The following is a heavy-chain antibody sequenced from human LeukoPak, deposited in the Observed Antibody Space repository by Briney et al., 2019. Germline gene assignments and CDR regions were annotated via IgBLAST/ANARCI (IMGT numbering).Heavy chain of an antibody. V-gene: IGHV1-18*01. CDR2: ISAYNGNT. CDR1: GYTFTSYG. D-gene: IGHD6-13*01. Sequence: ASVKVSCKASGYTFTSYGISCVRHAPGQGLEWMGWISAYNGNTNYAQKLQGRVTMTTDTSTSTAYMEMRSLRSDDTAVYYCARDAIPFIEAAGRSWFDPWGQGTLVTVSS. J-gene: IGHJ5*02. CDR3: ARDAIPFIEAAGRSWFDP.